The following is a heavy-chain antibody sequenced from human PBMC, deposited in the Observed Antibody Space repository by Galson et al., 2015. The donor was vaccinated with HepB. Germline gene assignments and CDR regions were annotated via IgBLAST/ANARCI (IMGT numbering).Heavy chain of an antibody. Sequence: ETLSLTCAVYGGSFSGYYWSWIRQPPGKGLEWIGEINHSGSTNYNPSLKSRVTITVDTSKNQFSLKLSSVTAADTAVYYCARLRGDTGAFEIWGQGTMVTVSA. V-gene: IGHV4-34*01. D-gene: IGHD2-21*01. CDR3: ARLRGDTGAFEI. CDR2: INHSGST. J-gene: IGHJ3*02. CDR1: GGSFSGYY.